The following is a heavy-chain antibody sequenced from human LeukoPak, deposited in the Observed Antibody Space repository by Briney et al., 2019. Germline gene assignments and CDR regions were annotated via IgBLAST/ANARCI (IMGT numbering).Heavy chain of an antibody. Sequence: GGSLRLSCAASGFTFSGSPILWVRQASGKGLEWVGRIRSKADNYATAYAASVQGRCTISKDDSKSTAYLQLNSLKTEDTAVYYCTQSNYWGQGALVTVSS. CDR1: GFTFSGSP. CDR2: IRSKADNYAT. J-gene: IGHJ4*02. V-gene: IGHV3-73*01. CDR3: TQSNY.